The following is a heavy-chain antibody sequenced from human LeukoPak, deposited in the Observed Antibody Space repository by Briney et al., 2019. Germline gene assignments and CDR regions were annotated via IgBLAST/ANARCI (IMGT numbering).Heavy chain of an antibody. J-gene: IGHJ4*02. Sequence: GGSLRLSCAASGFTFSSYGMTWVRQAPGKGLEWVSYISSSSSTIYYADSVKGRFTISRDNAKNSLYLQMDSLRAEDTAVYYCARHPIELRLGELSSLYYFDYWGQGTLVTVSS. CDR1: GFTFSSYG. CDR2: ISSSSSTI. CDR3: ARHPIELRLGELSSLYYFDY. V-gene: IGHV3-48*04. D-gene: IGHD3-16*02.